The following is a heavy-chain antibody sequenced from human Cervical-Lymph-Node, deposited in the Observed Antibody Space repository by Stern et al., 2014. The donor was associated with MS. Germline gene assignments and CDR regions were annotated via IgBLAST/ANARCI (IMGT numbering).Heavy chain of an antibody. CDR1: GVSIRDYY. V-gene: IGHV4-59*01. CDR3: ARHYDSTGYGRENWFDP. Sequence: QVQLQESGPGLVKPSETLSLTCTVSGVSIRDYYWSWIRQPPGNGLQWIGYIYNSGGTKYNPSLKSRVTISIDTSTKEFSLKLRSVTAADTAVYYCARHYDSTGYGRENWFDPWGQGTLVTVSS. D-gene: IGHD3-22*01. J-gene: IGHJ5*02. CDR2: IYNSGGT.